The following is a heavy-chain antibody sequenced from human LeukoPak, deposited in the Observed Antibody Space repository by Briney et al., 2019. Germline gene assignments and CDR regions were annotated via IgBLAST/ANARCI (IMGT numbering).Heavy chain of an antibody. CDR1: DDSISDYY. CDR3: TRGAGWLIDY. D-gene: IGHD3-16*01. CDR2: FYNSGRS. Sequence: SETLSLTCAVSDDSISDYYRGWIRQPPGQGLGWIGYFYNSGRSTYNPALKSRVTITADTSKNHFSLTLNAATTADTVVYCGTRGAGWLIDYWGQGILVTVSS. J-gene: IGHJ4*02. V-gene: IGHV4-59*01.